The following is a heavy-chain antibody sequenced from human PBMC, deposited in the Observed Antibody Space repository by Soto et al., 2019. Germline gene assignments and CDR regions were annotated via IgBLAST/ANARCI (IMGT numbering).Heavy chain of an antibody. Sequence: SGPTLVNPTQTLTLTCTFSGFSLSTSGVGVGWIRQPPGKALEWLALIYWDDDKRYSPSLKSRLTITKDTSKNQVVLTMTNMDPGDTPTFYCAHPFMAGAPFFYYFDYGGQGTLVPVSS. CDR1: GFSLSTSGVG. CDR2: IYWDDDK. D-gene: IGHD3-10*01. J-gene: IGHJ4*02. CDR3: AHPFMAGAPFFYYFDY. V-gene: IGHV2-5*02.